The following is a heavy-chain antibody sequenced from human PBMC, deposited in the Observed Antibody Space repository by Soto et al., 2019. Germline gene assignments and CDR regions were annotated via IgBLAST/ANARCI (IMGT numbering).Heavy chain of an antibody. D-gene: IGHD5-12*01. CDR1: GGTFSSYA. Sequence: GASVKVSCKASGGTFSSYAISWVRQAPGQGLEWMGGIIPIFGTANYAQKFQGRVTITADESTSTAYMELSSLRSEDTAVYYCASSLLWIPVWYFDYWGQGPLVTVS. CDR3: ASSLLWIPVWYFDY. CDR2: IIPIFGTA. J-gene: IGHJ4*02. V-gene: IGHV1-69*13.